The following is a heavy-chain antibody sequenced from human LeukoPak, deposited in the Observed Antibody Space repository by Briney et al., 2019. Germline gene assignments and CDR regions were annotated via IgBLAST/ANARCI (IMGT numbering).Heavy chain of an antibody. D-gene: IGHD4-17*01. CDR1: GFTFSSYG. CDR3: AKALLAGTVTTLPSGY. J-gene: IGHJ4*02. CDR2: ISYDGSNK. Sequence: GGSLRLSCAASGFTFSSYGMHWVRQAPGKGLEWVAVISYDGSNKYYADSVKGRFTISRDNSKNTLYLQMNSLRAEDTAVYYCAKALLAGTVTTLPSGYWGQGVLVTVSS. V-gene: IGHV3-30*18.